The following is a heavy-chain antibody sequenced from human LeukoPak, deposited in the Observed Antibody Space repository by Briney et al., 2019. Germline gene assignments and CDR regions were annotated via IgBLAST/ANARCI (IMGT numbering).Heavy chain of an antibody. V-gene: IGHV4-30-4*01. CDR3: AASTTVTTFGY. J-gene: IGHJ4*02. D-gene: IGHD4-17*01. CDR2: IYYSGST. CDR1: GGSISSGDYY. Sequence: PSETLSLTCTVSGGSISSGDYYWSWIRQPPGKGLEWIGYIYYSGSTYYNPSLKSRVTISVGTSQNQFSLKLSSVTAADTAVYYCAASTTVTTFGYWGQGTLVTVSS.